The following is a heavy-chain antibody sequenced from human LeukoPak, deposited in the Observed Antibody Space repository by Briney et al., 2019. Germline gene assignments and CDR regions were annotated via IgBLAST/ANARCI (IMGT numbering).Heavy chain of an antibody. V-gene: IGHV4-39*01. CDR1: GGSISGSSYY. J-gene: IGHJ4*02. CDR3: AGQTTVYYDILTGYYTSDY. CDR2: IYYSGST. D-gene: IGHD3-9*01. Sequence: SETLSLTCTVSGGSISGSSYYWGWIRQPPGKGLEWIGSIYYSGSTYYNPSLKSRVTISVDTSKNQFSLKLSSVTAADTAVYYCAGQTTVYYDILTGYYTSDYWGQGTLVTVSS.